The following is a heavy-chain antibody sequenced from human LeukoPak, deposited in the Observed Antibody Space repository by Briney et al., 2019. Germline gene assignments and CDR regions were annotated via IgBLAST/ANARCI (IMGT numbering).Heavy chain of an antibody. CDR1: GGSISSSSYY. J-gene: IGHJ4*02. CDR3: ARGRVGTTVTPFDY. D-gene: IGHD4-17*01. CDR2: IYYSGST. Sequence: SETLSLTCTVSGGSISSSSYYWGWIRQPPGKGLEWIGNIYYSGSTYYNPSLKSRVTISVDASKNQFSLTLSSVTAADTAVYYCARGRVGTTVTPFDYWGQGTLVTVSS. V-gene: IGHV4-39*07.